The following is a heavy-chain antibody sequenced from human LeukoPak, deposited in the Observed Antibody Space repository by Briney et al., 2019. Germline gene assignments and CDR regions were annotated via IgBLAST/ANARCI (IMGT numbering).Heavy chain of an antibody. V-gene: IGHV1-2*02. D-gene: IGHD6-19*01. CDR3: ARASREQWLGFDY. J-gene: IGHJ4*02. Sequence: GASVNVSCRASGYTFTGYYMHWVRQAPGQGLEWMGWINPNSGGTNSAQKFQGRVTMTRDTSISTAHMELSRLTSDDTAVYYCARASREQWLGFDYWGQGTLVTVSS. CDR2: INPNSGGT. CDR1: GYTFTGYY.